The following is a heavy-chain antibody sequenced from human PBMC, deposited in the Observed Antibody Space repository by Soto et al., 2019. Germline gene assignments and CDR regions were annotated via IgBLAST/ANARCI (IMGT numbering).Heavy chain of an antibody. CDR3: ARVHGMVLAGSIVNY. V-gene: IGHV4-38-2*02. Sequence: SVTLPLTCTVYGYSISSGSYWEWIRPPQGKGPECIASTYHGGTTSHHPSLRRRITLSVHTTNQQFSLKLTSETAADTAVYYYARVHGMVLAGSIVNYWGHGTLVTVS. D-gene: IGHD6-19*01. CDR2: TYHGGTT. CDR1: GYSISSGSY. J-gene: IGHJ4*01.